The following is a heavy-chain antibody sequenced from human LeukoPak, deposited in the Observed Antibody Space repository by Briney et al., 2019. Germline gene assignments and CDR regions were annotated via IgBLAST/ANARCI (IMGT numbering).Heavy chain of an antibody. CDR3: AGAIAVAGPFDY. CDR2: IYYSGST. J-gene: IGHJ4*02. D-gene: IGHD6-19*01. V-gene: IGHV4-59*11. CDR1: GGSISSHY. Sequence: SETLSLTCTVSGGSISSHYWSWIRQPPGKGLEWIGYIYYSGSTNYNPSLKSRVTISVDTSKNQFSLKLSSVTAADTAVYYCAGAIAVAGPFDYWGQGTLVTVSS.